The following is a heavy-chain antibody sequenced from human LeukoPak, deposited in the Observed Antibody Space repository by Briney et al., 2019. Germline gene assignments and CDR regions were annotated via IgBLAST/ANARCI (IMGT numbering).Heavy chain of an antibody. D-gene: IGHD3-22*01. CDR1: GGSINSGGYY. Sequence: SSQTLPLTCTVSGGSINSGGYYWSWIRQHPGKGLEWIGYIYYSGSTYYNPSLKSRVTISVDTSKHQFSLKLSSVTAADTAVYYCARAYYYDSSGYITDYWGQGTLVTVSS. V-gene: IGHV4-31*03. CDR3: ARAYYYDSSGYITDY. J-gene: IGHJ4*02. CDR2: IYYSGST.